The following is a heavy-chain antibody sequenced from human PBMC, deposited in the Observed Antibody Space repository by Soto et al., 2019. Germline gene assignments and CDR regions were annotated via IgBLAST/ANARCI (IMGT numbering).Heavy chain of an antibody. J-gene: IGHJ3*02. CDR1: GGSFSGYY. V-gene: IGHV4-34*01. D-gene: IGHD2-2*01. CDR3: ARTDIVVVPAANRDAFDI. CDR2: SNHSGST. Sequence: QVQLQQWGAGLLKPSETLSLTCAVYGGSFSGYYWSWMRQPPGKGLEWIGESNHSGSTNYNPSLKSRVTISVDTYKNQFSLKLSSVTAADTAVYYSARTDIVVVPAANRDAFDIWGQGTMVTVSS.